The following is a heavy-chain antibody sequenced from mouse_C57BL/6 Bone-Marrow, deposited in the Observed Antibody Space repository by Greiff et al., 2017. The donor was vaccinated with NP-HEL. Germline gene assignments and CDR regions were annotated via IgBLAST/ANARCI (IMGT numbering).Heavy chain of an antibody. CDR1: GYTFTSYW. D-gene: IGHD2-1*01. V-gene: IGHV1-52*01. J-gene: IGHJ3*01. CDR2: IDPSDSET. Sequence: QVQLQQPGAELVRPGSSVKLSCKASGYTFTSYWMHWVKQRPIQGLEWIGNIDPSDSETHYNQKFKDKATLTVDKSSSTAYMQLSSLTSEDSAVYYCAREVRGNFWCAYWGQGTLVTVSA. CDR3: AREVRGNFWCAY.